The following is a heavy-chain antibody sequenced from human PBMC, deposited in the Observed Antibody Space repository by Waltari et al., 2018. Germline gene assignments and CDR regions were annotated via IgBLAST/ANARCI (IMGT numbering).Heavy chain of an antibody. CDR1: GYTFTGYY. CDR3: AREGGFWSGSGGPDAFDI. CDR2: INPNSGGT. J-gene: IGHJ3*02. Sequence: VQLVQSGAEVKKPGASVKVSCKASGYTFTGYYMHWVRQDPGQGLEWMGWINPNSGGTNYAQKFQGWVTMTRDTSISTAYMELSRLRSDDTAVYYCAREGGFWSGSGGPDAFDIWGQGTMVTVSS. V-gene: IGHV1-2*04. D-gene: IGHD3-3*01.